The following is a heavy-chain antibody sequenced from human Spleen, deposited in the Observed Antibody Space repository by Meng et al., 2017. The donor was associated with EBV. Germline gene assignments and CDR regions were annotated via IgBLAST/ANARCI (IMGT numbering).Heavy chain of an antibody. J-gene: IGHJ4*02. Sequence: QVQLQESVPGLVKPSETLSLTCTVSGGSVSSGSYYWSWIRQPPGKGLEWIGYIYYSGSTNYNPSLKSRVAISVDTSKNQFSLRLSSVTAADTAVYYCARVRLYYDSSGPIDYWGQGTLVTVFS. V-gene: IGHV4-61*01. CDR2: IYYSGST. CDR1: GGSVSSGSYY. CDR3: ARVRLYYDSSGPIDY. D-gene: IGHD3-22*01.